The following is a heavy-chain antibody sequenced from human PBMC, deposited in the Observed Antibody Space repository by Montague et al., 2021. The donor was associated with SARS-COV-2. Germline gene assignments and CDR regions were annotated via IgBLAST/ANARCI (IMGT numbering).Heavy chain of an antibody. V-gene: IGHV4-61*01. CDR1: GVSVSNAYYH. D-gene: IGHD3-10*01. Sequence: SETLSLPCPVSGVSVSNAYYHWSWIRQPPGKGLEWIGFMDYGGSPNYSPSLHSRVSISLDTSKNQLSLRLNSATAADTAVYFCATYRQGGSGRGYWGQGTLVTVSS. J-gene: IGHJ4*02. CDR3: ATYRQGGSGRGY. CDR2: MDYGGSP.